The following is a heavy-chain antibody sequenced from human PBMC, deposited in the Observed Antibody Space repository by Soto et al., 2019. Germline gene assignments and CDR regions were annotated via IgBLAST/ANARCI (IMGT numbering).Heavy chain of an antibody. Sequence: PGESLKISCKGSGYSFTSYWISWVRQMPGKGLEWMGRIDPSDSYTNYSPSFQGHVTISADKSISTAYLQWSSLKASDTAMYYCARRGYCSGGSCYSHWFDPSGQGTLVTVSS. D-gene: IGHD2-15*01. V-gene: IGHV5-10-1*01. CDR2: IDPSDSYT. CDR3: ARRGYCSGGSCYSHWFDP. J-gene: IGHJ5*02. CDR1: GYSFTSYW.